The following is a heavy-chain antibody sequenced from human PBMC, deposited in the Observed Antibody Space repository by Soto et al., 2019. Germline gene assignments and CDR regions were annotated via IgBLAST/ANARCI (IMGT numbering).Heavy chain of an antibody. J-gene: IGHJ6*03. CDR1: GYTFTSYG. CDR3: ARDLSTGGSGWSQMTYYYYYYYMDV. V-gene: IGHV1-18*01. D-gene: IGHD6-19*01. CDR2: ISAYNGNT. Sequence: VASVKVSCKASGYTFTSYGISWVRQAPGQGLEWMGWISAYNGNTNYAQKLQGRVTMTTDTSTSTAYMELRSLRSDDTAVYYCARDLSTGGSGWSQMTYYYYYYYMDVWGKGTTVTVSS.